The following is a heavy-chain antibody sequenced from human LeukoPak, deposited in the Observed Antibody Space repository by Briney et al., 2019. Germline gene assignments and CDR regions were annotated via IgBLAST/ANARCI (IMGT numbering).Heavy chain of an antibody. Sequence: SVKVSCKASGGTFSSYAISWVRQAPGQGLEWMGRIIPIFGTANYAQKFQGRVTITADKSTSTAYMELSSPRSEDTAVYYCARPSDSSGYYWPAGSFDIWGQGTMVTVSS. D-gene: IGHD3-22*01. J-gene: IGHJ3*02. CDR2: IIPIFGTA. CDR1: GGTFSSYA. CDR3: ARPSDSSGYYWPAGSFDI. V-gene: IGHV1-69*06.